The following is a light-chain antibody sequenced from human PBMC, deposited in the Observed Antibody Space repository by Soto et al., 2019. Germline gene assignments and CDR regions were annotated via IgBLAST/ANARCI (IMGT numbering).Light chain of an antibody. J-gene: IGKJ4*01. CDR3: QQFHNWPPLT. CDR1: QSVGGSS. Sequence: PGERATVSCRASQSVGGSSLAWYQQRPGQAPRLLIYDTSKRATGIPDRFSGSGSGTDFTLTISRLEPEDFAVYYCQQFHNWPPLTFGGGTKVDIK. CDR2: DTS. V-gene: IGKV3D-20*02.